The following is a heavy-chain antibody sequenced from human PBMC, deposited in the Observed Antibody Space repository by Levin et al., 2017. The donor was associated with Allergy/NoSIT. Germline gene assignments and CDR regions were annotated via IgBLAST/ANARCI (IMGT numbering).Heavy chain of an antibody. CDR3: ARDRDSSSWTYFDY. J-gene: IGHJ4*02. V-gene: IGHV3-48*04. Sequence: GESLKISCAASGFTLSSYSMKWVRQAPGKGLEWVAHSSRSGGIIYYADSVKGRFTISRDNAKNSLYLQMNSLRAEDTAVYYCARDRDSSSWTYFDYWGQGTLVTVSS. CDR2: SSRSGGII. D-gene: IGHD6-13*01. CDR1: GFTLSSYS.